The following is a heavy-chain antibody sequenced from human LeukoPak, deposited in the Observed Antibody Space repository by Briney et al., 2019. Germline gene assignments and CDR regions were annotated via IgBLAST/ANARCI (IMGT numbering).Heavy chain of an antibody. Sequence: ASVKVSCKASGGTFSSYAISWVRQAPGQGLEWMGAIIPIFGTANYAQKFQGRVTITADESTSTAYMELSSLRSEDTAVYYCARGDYGGNLGDYYYMDVWGKGTTVTISS. V-gene: IGHV1-69*13. CDR2: IIPIFGTA. J-gene: IGHJ6*03. CDR3: ARGDYGGNLGDYYYMDV. CDR1: GGTFSSYA. D-gene: IGHD4-23*01.